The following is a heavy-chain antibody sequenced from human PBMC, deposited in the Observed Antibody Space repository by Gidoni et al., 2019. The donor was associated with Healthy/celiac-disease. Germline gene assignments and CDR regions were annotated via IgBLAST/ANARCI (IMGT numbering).Heavy chain of an antibody. J-gene: IGHJ3*02. CDR2: IYYSGST. Sequence: QVQLQESGPGLVKPSETLSLTCTVAGGSISSYYWSWIRQPPGKGLEWIGYIYYSGSTNYNPSLKSRVTISVDTSKNQFSLKLSSVTAADTAVYYCARDALGVTMTDAFDIWGQGTMVTVSS. V-gene: IGHV4-59*01. CDR3: ARDALGVTMTDAFDI. CDR1: GGSISSYY. D-gene: IGHD3-22*01.